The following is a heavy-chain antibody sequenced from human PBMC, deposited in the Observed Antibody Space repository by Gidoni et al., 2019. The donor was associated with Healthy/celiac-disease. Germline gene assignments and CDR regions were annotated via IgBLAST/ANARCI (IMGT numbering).Heavy chain of an antibody. J-gene: IGHJ4*02. D-gene: IGHD4-17*01. Sequence: EVQLVQSGAEVKKPGATVKISCKVSGYHFTDYYMHWVQQAPGKGLEWMGLVDPEDGETIYEEKFQGRVTITADTSTDTAYMELSSLKSEDTAVYYCATEYGYSNRDYGDSFDYWGQGTLVTVSS. V-gene: IGHV1-69-2*01. CDR2: VDPEDGET. CDR3: ATEYGYSNRDYGDSFDY. CDR1: GYHFTDYY.